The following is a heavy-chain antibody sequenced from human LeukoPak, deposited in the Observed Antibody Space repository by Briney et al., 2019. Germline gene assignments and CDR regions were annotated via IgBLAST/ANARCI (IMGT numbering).Heavy chain of an antibody. CDR2: IYYSGSP. V-gene: IGHV4-61*01. CDR3: ARYYDFWSGFDP. J-gene: IGHJ5*02. Sequence: SETLSLTCTVSGGSISSGSYYLSWIRQPPGKGLEWIGYIYYSGSPNYNPSLKSRVTMSLDTSKNQFSLKLSSVSAADTAVYYCARYYDFWSGFDPWGQGTLVTVSS. CDR1: GGSISSGSYY. D-gene: IGHD3-3*01.